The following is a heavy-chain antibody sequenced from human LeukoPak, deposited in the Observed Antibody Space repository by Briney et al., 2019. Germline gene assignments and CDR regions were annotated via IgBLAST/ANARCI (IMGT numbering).Heavy chain of an antibody. CDR1: GGSISSGGYY. V-gene: IGHV4-31*03. Sequence: SQTLSLTCTVSGGSISSGGYYWSWIRQSPGKGLEWIGEISGGGKTDYNPSLKSRVTMSLGTNNQFSLRLTSVTAADTAIYFCARRPYGLIRGIGGPTGHWFEAWGQGTLVTVSS. D-gene: IGHD3-16*01. CDR2: ISGGGKT. CDR3: ARRPYGLIRGIGGPTGHWFEA. J-gene: IGHJ5*02.